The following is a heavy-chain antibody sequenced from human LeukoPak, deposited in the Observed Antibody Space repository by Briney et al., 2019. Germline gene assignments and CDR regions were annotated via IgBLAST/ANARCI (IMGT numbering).Heavy chain of an antibody. CDR3: ARERWEQQLVRPSLSWYFDL. CDR2: IYYSGST. D-gene: IGHD6-13*01. Sequence: SETLSLTCTVSGGSISSSSYYWGWIRQPPGKGLEWIGSIYYSGSTYYNPSLKSRVTISVDTSKNQFSLKLSSVTAADTAVYYCARERWEQQLVRPSLSWYFDLWGRGTLVTVSS. J-gene: IGHJ2*01. CDR1: GGSISSSSYY. V-gene: IGHV4-39*07.